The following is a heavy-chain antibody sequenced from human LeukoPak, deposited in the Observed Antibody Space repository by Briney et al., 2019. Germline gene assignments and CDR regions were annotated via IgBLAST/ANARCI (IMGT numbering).Heavy chain of an antibody. CDR1: GFTFSSYA. CDR3: AKDRLVVPAASAFDY. J-gene: IGHJ4*02. Sequence: GGSLRLSCAASGFTFSSYAMSWVRQAPGKGLEWVSAISGSGGSTYYADSVKGRFTISRDNSKNTPYLQMNSLRAEDTAVYYCAKDRLVVPAASAFDYWGQGTLVTVSS. V-gene: IGHV3-23*01. D-gene: IGHD2-2*01. CDR2: ISGSGGST.